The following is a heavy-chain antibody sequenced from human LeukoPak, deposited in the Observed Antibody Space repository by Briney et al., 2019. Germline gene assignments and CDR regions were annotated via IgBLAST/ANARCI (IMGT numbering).Heavy chain of an antibody. D-gene: IGHD5-24*01. J-gene: IGHJ4*02. CDR3: ARDIVEMATMNYFDY. CDR2: INPSDDST. Sequence: ASVKVSCKASGYTFNSSYMHWVRQAPGQGLEWMGIINPSDDSTRYAQKFQGRVTMTKDTSTSTAYMELSSLRSEDTAVYYCARDIVEMATMNYFDYWGQGTLVTVSS. V-gene: IGHV1-46*02. CDR1: GYTFNSSY.